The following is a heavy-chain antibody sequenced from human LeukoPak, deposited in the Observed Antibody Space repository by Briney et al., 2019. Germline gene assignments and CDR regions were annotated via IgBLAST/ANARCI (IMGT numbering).Heavy chain of an antibody. V-gene: IGHV4-4*02. CDR3: ARDQGYYDSSGDYGMDV. J-gene: IGHJ6*02. CDR2: IYHSGST. D-gene: IGHD3-22*01. Sequence: PSQTLSLTCAVSGGSISSSNWWSWVRQPPGKGLEWIGEIYHSGSTNYNPSLKSRVTISVDKSKNQFSLKLSSVTAADTAVYYCARDQGYYDSSGDYGMDVWGQGTTVTVSS. CDR1: GGSISSSNW.